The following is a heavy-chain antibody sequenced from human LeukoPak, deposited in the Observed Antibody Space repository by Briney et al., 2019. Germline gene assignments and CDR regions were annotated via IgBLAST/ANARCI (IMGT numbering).Heavy chain of an antibody. Sequence: GGSLRLSCAASGFTFSSYSMNWVRQAPGKGLEWVSYISSSSSTIYYADSVKGRFTISRDNAKKSLYLQMNSLRAEDTAVYYCARRTGTPNYWGQGTLVTVSS. CDR3: ARRTGTPNY. CDR2: ISSSSSTI. J-gene: IGHJ4*02. CDR1: GFTFSSYS. D-gene: IGHD1-1*01. V-gene: IGHV3-48*01.